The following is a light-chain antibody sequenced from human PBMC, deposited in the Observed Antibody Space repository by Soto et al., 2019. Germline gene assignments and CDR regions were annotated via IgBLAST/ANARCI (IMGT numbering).Light chain of an antibody. CDR3: AAWDDSLNGVV. J-gene: IGLJ3*02. Sequence: QSVLTQPPSASGTPGQRVTIACSGSSSNIGSTTVKWYQQLPGTAPKLLIYNNNQRPSGVPDRFSGSKSGTSASLATSGLQSEDEDDYYCAAWDDSLNGVVFGGGTKLTVL. CDR2: NNN. CDR1: SSNIGSTT. V-gene: IGLV1-44*01.